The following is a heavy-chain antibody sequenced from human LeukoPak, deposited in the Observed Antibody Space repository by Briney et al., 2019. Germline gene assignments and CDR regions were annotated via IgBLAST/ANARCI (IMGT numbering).Heavy chain of an antibody. J-gene: IGHJ6*02. V-gene: IGHV1-69*04. CDR2: IIPILGIA. CDR3: ARERQFYGMDV. Sequence: ASVKVSCKASGYTFTGYYMHWVRQAPGQGLEWMGRIIPILGIANYAQKFQGRVTITADKSTSTAYMELSSLRSEDTAVYYCARERQFYGMDVWGQGTTVTVSS. D-gene: IGHD6-19*01. CDR1: GYTFTGYY.